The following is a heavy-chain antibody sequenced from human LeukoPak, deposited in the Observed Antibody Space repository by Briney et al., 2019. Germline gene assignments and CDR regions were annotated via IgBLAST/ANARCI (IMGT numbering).Heavy chain of an antibody. D-gene: IGHD1-26*01. J-gene: IGHJ4*02. Sequence: PSGTLSLTCAVSGGSITTTNLWSWVRQPPGKGLEWIGEVHLNGATNYNPSLESRFSMSIDKSNNHLSLEVTSVTAADTAIYYCTRESGAFSPFGFWGQGTLVTVSS. CDR2: VHLNGAT. CDR3: TRESGAFSPFGF. CDR1: GGSITTTNL. V-gene: IGHV4-4*02.